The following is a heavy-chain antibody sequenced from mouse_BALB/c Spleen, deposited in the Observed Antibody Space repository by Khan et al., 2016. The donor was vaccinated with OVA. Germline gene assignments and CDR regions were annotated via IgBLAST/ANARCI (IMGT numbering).Heavy chain of an antibody. D-gene: IGHD4-1*01. CDR3: AIGNWQSYYFDY. V-gene: IGHV1S136*01. Sequence: EVKLLESGPELVKPGASVKMSCKASGYTFTNYVLHWVKQKPGQGLEWIGYINPYNGGTKYSEKFKGKATLASDKSSITAYMELSSLTSEDSAVYYCAIGNWQSYYFDYWGQGTTLTLSS. CDR2: INPYNGGT. J-gene: IGHJ2*01. CDR1: GYTFTNYV.